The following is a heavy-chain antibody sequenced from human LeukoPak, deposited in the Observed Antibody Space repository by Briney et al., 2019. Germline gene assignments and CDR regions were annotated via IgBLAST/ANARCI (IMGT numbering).Heavy chain of an antibody. Sequence: SETLSLTCTVSGGSISSYYWSWIRQPPGKGLEWIGYIYYSGSTNYNPSLKSRVTISVDTSMNQFSLKLSSVTAADTAVYYCARDLVGYCSGGSCYSLDYYYYYMDVWGKGTTVTVSS. CDR3: ARDLVGYCSGGSCYSLDYYYYYMDV. CDR2: IYYSGST. J-gene: IGHJ6*03. V-gene: IGHV4-59*01. CDR1: GGSISSYY. D-gene: IGHD2-15*01.